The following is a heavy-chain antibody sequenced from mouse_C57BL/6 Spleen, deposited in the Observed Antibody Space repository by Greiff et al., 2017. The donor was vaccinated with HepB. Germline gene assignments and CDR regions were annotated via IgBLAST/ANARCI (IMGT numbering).Heavy chain of an antibody. Sequence: QVQLQQSGAELVKPGASVKISCKASGYSFSSYWMNWVKQRPGKGLEWIGQIYPGDGDTNYNGKFKGKATLTADKSSSTAYMQHSSLTSEDSAFYFCARTDYYGIAWFAYWGQGTLVTVSA. D-gene: IGHD1-1*01. J-gene: IGHJ3*01. CDR2: IYPGDGDT. V-gene: IGHV1-80*01. CDR3: ARTDYYGIAWFAY. CDR1: GYSFSSYW.